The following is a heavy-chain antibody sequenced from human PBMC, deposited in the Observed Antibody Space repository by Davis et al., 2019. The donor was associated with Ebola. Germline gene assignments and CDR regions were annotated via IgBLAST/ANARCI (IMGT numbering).Heavy chain of an antibody. V-gene: IGHV1-69*04. CDR1: GGTLRTHG. CDR2: IIPILGIA. Sequence: AASVKVSCKAAGGTLRTHGMSWVRQAPGQGLEWMGRIIPILGIANYAQKFQGRVTITRDTSTSTAYMELSSLRSEDTAVYYCARDLAAAGDWGQGTLVTVSS. D-gene: IGHD6-13*01. CDR3: ARDLAAAGD. J-gene: IGHJ4*02.